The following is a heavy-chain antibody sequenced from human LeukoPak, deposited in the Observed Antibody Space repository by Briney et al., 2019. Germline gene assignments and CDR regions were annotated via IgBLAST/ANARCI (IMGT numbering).Heavy chain of an antibody. CDR3: ARDLSGGAWYFDL. J-gene: IGHJ2*01. V-gene: IGHV4-59*01. CDR2: IYYSGST. D-gene: IGHD2-15*01. CDR1: GGSIGSYY. Sequence: SETLSLTCTVSGGSIGSYYWSWIRQPPGKGLEWIGYIYYSGSTNYNPSLKSRVTISVDTSKNQFSLKLSSVTAADTAVYYCARDLSGGAWYFDLWGRGTLVTVSS.